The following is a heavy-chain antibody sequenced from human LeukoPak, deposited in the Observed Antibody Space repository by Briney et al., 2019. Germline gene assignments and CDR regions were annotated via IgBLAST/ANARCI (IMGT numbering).Heavy chain of an antibody. D-gene: IGHD5-18*01. Sequence: SETLSLTCTVSGGSISSSSYYWGWIRQPPGKGLEWIGSIYYSGSTYYNPSLKSRVTISVDTSKDQFSLKLSSVTAADTAVYYCARGPIYPRGYSYGIPRYYFDYWGQGTLVTVSS. CDR2: IYYSGST. CDR1: GGSISSSSYY. CDR3: ARGPIYPRGYSYGIPRYYFDY. V-gene: IGHV4-39*07. J-gene: IGHJ4*02.